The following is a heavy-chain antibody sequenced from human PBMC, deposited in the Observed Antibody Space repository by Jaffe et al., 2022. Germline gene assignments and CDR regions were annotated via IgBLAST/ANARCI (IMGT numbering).Heavy chain of an antibody. J-gene: IGHJ5*02. CDR3: ARGLSITIFGVVIGSNWFDP. V-gene: IGHV1-46*03. CDR1: GYTFTSYY. CDR2: INPSGGST. Sequence: QVQLVQSGAEVKKPGASVKVSCKASGYTFTSYYMHWVRQAPGQGLEWMGIINPSGGSTSYAQKFQGRVTMTRDTSTSTVYMELSSLRSEDTAVYYCARGLSITIFGVVIGSNWFDPWGQGTLVTVSS. D-gene: IGHD3-3*01.